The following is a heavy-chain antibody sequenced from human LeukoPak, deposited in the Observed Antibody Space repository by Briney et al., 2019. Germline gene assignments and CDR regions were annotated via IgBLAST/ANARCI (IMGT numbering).Heavy chain of an antibody. D-gene: IGHD3-16*01. CDR1: GGSISSYY. CDR2: IYSSGST. V-gene: IGHV4-59*01. Sequence: SETLSLTRSVSGGSISSYYWSWIRQPPGKGLEWIGYIYSSGSTNYNPSLKSRVTISIDTSKNQFSLKLSSVTAADTAVYFCARDRGGYGWGSSPYYFDHGGQGSLVTVSS. J-gene: IGHJ4*02. CDR3: ARDRGGYGWGSSPYYFDH.